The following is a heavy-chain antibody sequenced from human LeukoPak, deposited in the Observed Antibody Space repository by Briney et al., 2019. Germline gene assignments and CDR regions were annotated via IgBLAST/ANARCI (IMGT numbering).Heavy chain of an antibody. Sequence: GASVKVSCKASGYTFTSYYMHWVRQAPGQGLEWMGIINPSGGSTSYAQKFQGRVTMTRDMSTSTVYMELSSLRSEDTAVYYCARGLAIEDIVVVPRLWGQGTLVTVSS. CDR1: GYTFTSYY. J-gene: IGHJ4*02. CDR2: INPSGGST. V-gene: IGHV1-46*01. D-gene: IGHD2-2*01. CDR3: ARGLAIEDIVVVPRL.